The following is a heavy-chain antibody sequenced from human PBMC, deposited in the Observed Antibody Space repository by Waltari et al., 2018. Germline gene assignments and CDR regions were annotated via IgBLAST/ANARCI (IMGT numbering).Heavy chain of an antibody. Sequence: EVQLVESGGGWVQPGGSLRLSCAASGFPFATYGMNWVRQAPGKGLEWVSYITNSGSGMYYADSVRGRFTISRDNAKNSLYLQMNSLRAEDTAVYYCARRFDSWGQGTLVTVSS. CDR3: ARRFDS. J-gene: IGHJ4*02. V-gene: IGHV3-48*01. CDR2: ITNSGSGM. CDR1: GFPFATYG.